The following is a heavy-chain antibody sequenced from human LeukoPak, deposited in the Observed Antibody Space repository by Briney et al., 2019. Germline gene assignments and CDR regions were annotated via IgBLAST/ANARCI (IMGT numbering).Heavy chain of an antibody. J-gene: IGHJ4*02. CDR1: SGSISTSNYY. CDR2: IFYSGST. V-gene: IGHV4-39*01. Sequence: SETLSLTCTVSSGSISTSNYYWGWVRQPPGKALEWIGNIFYSGSTYYSPSLKSRVTISVDTSKNQFSLKLSSVTAADTAVYYCARHATEPDYWGLFDYWGQGTLVTVSS. D-gene: IGHD3-16*01. CDR3: ARHATEPDYWGLFDY.